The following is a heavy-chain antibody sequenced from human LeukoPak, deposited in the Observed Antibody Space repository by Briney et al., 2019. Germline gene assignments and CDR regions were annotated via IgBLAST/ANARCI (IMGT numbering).Heavy chain of an antibody. V-gene: IGHV4-31*03. J-gene: IGHJ4*02. Sequence: KPSETLSLTCTVSGGSISSGGYYWSWIRQHPGKGLEWIGYIYYSGSTYYNPSLKSRVTISVDTSKNQFSLKLSSVTAADTAVYYCARVGSSSCFDYWGQGTLVTVSS. CDR3: ARVGSSSCFDY. CDR1: GGSISSGGYY. D-gene: IGHD6-13*01. CDR2: IYYSGST.